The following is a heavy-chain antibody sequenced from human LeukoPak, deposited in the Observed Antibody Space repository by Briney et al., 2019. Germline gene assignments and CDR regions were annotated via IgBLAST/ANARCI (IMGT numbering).Heavy chain of an antibody. J-gene: IGHJ4*02. Sequence: PETLSLTCTVSGGSISSYYWSWIRQPPGKGLEWIGYIYYSGSTNYNPSLKSRVTISVDTSKNQFSLKLSSVTAADTAVYYCARAVGWFGALDYWGQGTLVTVSS. CDR1: GGSISSYY. CDR2: IYYSGST. CDR3: ARAVGWFGALDY. V-gene: IGHV4-59*01. D-gene: IGHD3-10*01.